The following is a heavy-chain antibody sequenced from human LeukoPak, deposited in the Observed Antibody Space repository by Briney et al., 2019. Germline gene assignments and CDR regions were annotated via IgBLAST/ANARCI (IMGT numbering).Heavy chain of an antibody. CDR2: IHYSGST. D-gene: IGHD3-10*01. CDR1: GGSISSYY. Sequence: SETLSLTCTVSGGSISSYYWSWIRQPPGKGLEWIGYIHYSGSTNYNPSLKRRVTISVDTSKNQFSLKLSSVTAADTAVYYCARVEEGYGSGRRENYYYYYMDVWGKGTTATISS. CDR3: ARVEEGYGSGRRENYYYYYMDV. J-gene: IGHJ6*03. V-gene: IGHV4-59*01.